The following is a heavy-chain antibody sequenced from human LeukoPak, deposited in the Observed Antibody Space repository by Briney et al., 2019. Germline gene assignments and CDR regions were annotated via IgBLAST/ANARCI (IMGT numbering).Heavy chain of an antibody. CDR3: ARASGQEHYDSSGYYY. Sequence: PGGSLRLSCAASGFTVSSNYMSWVRQAPGKGLEWVSVIYSGGSTYYADSVKGRFTISRDNSKNTLYLQMNSLRAEDTAVYYCARASGQEHYDSSGYYYWGQGTLVTVSS. CDR2: IYSGGST. V-gene: IGHV3-66*01. CDR1: GFTVSSNY. D-gene: IGHD3-22*01. J-gene: IGHJ4*02.